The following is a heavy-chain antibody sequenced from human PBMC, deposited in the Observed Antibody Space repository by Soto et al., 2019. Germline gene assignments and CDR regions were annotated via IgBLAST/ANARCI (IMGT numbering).Heavy chain of an antibody. J-gene: IGHJ6*02. V-gene: IGHV3-30*18. Sequence: SLRLSCAASGFTFGSYVMHWVRRAPGKRLEWVAVISYDGSNKYYADSVKGRFTISRDNSKNTLYLQMNSLRAEDTAVYYCAKDRGYSSSENYYYYGMDVWGQGTTVTVSS. CDR3: AKDRGYSSSENYYYYGMDV. CDR1: GFTFGSYV. D-gene: IGHD6-6*01. CDR2: ISYDGSNK.